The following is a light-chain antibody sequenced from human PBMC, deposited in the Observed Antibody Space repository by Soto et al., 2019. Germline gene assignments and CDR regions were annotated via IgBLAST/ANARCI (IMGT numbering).Light chain of an antibody. V-gene: IGLV2-8*01. CDR2: EVS. CDR1: SSDVGGYNY. Sequence: QSVLTQPPSASGSPGQSVTISCTGTSSDVGGYNYVSRYQQHPGKAPKLMLYEVSMRPSGVPDRFSGSKSDNTASLTVSGLQAEDEADYYCSSYAGSSVVFGGGTKLTVL. CDR3: SSYAGSSVV. J-gene: IGLJ2*01.